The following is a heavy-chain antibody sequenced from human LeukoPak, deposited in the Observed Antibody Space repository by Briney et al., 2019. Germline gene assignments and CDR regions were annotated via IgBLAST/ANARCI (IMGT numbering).Heavy chain of an antibody. Sequence: SETLSLTCAVSGYSISSGYYWGWIRQPPGKGLEWIGSIYHSGSTYYNPSLKSRVTISVDTSKNQFSLKLSSVTAADTAVYYCTRIPSDYYDFWSGYYDYYFDYWGQGTLVTVSS. CDR1: GYSISSGYY. D-gene: IGHD3-3*01. CDR3: TRIPSDYYDFWSGYYDYYFDY. CDR2: IYHSGST. V-gene: IGHV4-38-2*01. J-gene: IGHJ4*02.